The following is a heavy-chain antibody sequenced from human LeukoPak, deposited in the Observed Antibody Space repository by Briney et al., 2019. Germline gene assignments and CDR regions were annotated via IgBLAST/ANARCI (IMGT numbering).Heavy chain of an antibody. V-gene: IGHV4-34*01. CDR3: ARVTSSGYYPDY. D-gene: IGHD3-22*01. Sequence: SETLSLTCAVYGGSFSGYYWSWIRQPPGKGLEWIGEINHSGSTNSNPSLKSRVTVSVDTSKNQFSLKLSSVTAADTAVYYCARVTSSGYYPDYWGQGTLVTVSS. CDR1: GGSFSGYY. J-gene: IGHJ4*02. CDR2: INHSGST.